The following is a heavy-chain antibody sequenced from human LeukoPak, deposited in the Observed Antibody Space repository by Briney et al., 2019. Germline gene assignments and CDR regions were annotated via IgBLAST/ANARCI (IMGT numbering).Heavy chain of an antibody. J-gene: IGHJ4*02. D-gene: IGHD3-22*01. CDR2: NNGDGSTT. CDR1: GFSLSGYW. CDR3: ARDGSDYYDSSGYYPHFDY. Sequence: PGGSLRLSCVASGFSLSGYWMYWVRQAPGKGLMYISRNNGDGSTTNYADLVKGRFTISRDNSKNTLYLQMNSLRAEDTAVYYCARDGSDYYDSSGYYPHFDYWGQGTLVTVSS. V-gene: IGHV3-74*01.